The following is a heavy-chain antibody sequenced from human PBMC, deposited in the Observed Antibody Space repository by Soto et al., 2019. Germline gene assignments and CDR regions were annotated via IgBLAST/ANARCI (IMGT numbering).Heavy chain of an antibody. V-gene: IGHV4-4*07. J-gene: IGHJ5*02. CDR1: GGSISSYY. CDR3: ARDGRYCTNGVCYNWFDP. CDR2: IYARGCS. D-gene: IGHD2-8*01. Sequence: SENLALTCTGSGGSISSYYWSWIRQPAGQGLEWIGRIYARGCSNYNPALKSRVTMSVDTSKNQFSLKLSSVTAADTAVYYCARDGRYCTNGVCYNWFDPWGQGTQVP.